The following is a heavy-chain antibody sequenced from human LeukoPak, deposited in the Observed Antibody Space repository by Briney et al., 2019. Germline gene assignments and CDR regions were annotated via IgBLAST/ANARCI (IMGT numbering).Heavy chain of an antibody. V-gene: IGHV3-53*01. Sequence: GSLRLSCAASGFTDSSNYMSWVRQAPGKGLEWVSVIYSGGNTYYADSVKGRFTISRDNSKNTLYLQMNSLRAEDTAVYYCAREYCSSTSCPIMDVWGKGTTVTVSS. D-gene: IGHD2-2*01. J-gene: IGHJ6*04. CDR1: GFTDSSNY. CDR3: AREYCSSTSCPIMDV. CDR2: IYSGGNT.